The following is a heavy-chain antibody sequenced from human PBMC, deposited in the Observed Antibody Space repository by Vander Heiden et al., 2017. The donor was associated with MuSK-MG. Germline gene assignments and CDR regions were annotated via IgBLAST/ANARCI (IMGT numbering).Heavy chain of an antibody. Sequence: QLPLQESGPGLVKPSETLSLTCTVSGGSISSRNYFWGWIRQPPGKGLEWIGSIRDPGDTYYNPSLKSRVSISLDTSRNQFSLGLSSVTAADTAIYYCTRDRGGASQDYWGQGTLVTVSS. V-gene: IGHV4-39*07. J-gene: IGHJ4*02. CDR2: IRDPGDT. CDR1: GGSISSRNYF. CDR3: TRDRGGASQDY. D-gene: IGHD2-15*01.